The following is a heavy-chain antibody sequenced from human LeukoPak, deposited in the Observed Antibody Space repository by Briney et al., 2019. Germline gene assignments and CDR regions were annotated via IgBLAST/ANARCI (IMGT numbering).Heavy chain of an antibody. CDR3: ASLAPDYANYFFDP. CDR1: GYYLSTKW. D-gene: IGHD4-11*01. J-gene: IGHJ5*02. CDR2: IYPTDSIT. V-gene: IGHV5-51*01. Sequence: PGESLKISCQTSGYYLSTKWMGWARQMPGKGLEWMGIIYPTDSITRYSPSFQGHVSISVDTSINTWYLQWASLRPSDTAMYFCASLAPDYANYFFDPWRPGNLVTVSS.